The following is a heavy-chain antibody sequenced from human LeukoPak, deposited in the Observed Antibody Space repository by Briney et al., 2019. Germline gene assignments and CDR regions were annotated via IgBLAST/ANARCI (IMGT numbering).Heavy chain of an antibody. J-gene: IGHJ5*02. V-gene: IGHV1-2*02. Sequence: ASVKVSCKASGYTFTDYYLHWVRQAPGQGLEWMGWINPDTTITNYAQKFQGRVTMTRDTSISTAYMEVSRLRSDDTAVYYCARPASVHTNWFDPWGQGTLVTVSS. CDR2: INPDTTIT. CDR3: ARPASVHTNWFDP. CDR1: GYTFTDYY.